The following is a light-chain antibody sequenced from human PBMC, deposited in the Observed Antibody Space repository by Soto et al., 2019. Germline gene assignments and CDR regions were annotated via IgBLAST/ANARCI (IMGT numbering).Light chain of an antibody. CDR2: GAS. CDR1: QSVSIN. Sequence: EIVRTEYRASLAVGGRGSITLSCRASQSVSINLAWYQQKPDQVPRLLIYGASSRATGIPARFSGSGSRTAFTLTIRRPQSADFAVYYCQQYNTSPLTFGGGTKVDI. V-gene: IGKV3-15*01. CDR3: QQYNTSPLT. J-gene: IGKJ4*01.